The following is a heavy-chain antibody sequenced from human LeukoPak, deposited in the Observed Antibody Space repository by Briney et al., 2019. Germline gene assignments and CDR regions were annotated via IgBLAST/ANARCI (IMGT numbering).Heavy chain of an antibody. D-gene: IGHD2-21*01. CDR1: GFTFSNYW. CDR2: ISTDGSST. V-gene: IGHV3-74*01. J-gene: IGHJ4*02. CDR3: ARNWGISN. Sequence: GRSLLLSCAASGFTFSNYWMHWVRQAPGKGLVWVSRISTDGSSTSYADSVKGRFTISRDNAKNTLYLQMNSLRAEDTAVYYCARNWGISNWGQGTLVTVSS.